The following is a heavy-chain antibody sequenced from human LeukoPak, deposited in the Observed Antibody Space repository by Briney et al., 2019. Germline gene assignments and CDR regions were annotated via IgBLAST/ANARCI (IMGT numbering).Heavy chain of an antibody. J-gene: IGHJ5*02. CDR1: GFTFSSYG. D-gene: IGHD6-19*01. CDR3: AKDRSCSSGWYGNWFDP. CDR2: ISYDGSNK. Sequence: GRSLRLSCAASGFTFSSYGMHWVRQAPGKGLEWVAVISYDGSNKYYADSVKGRFTISRDNSKNTLYLQMNSLRAEDTAVYYCAKDRSCSSGWYGNWFDPWGQGTLVTVSS. V-gene: IGHV3-30*18.